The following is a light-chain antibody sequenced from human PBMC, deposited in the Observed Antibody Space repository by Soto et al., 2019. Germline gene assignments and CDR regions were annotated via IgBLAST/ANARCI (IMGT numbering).Light chain of an antibody. CDR3: QQLNKYPST. V-gene: IGKV3-20*01. CDR1: QSVSSNF. Sequence: EIVLTQSPGTLSLSPGERATLSCRASQSVSSNFLAWYQEKPGQAPRLLIYGASSRATGIPDRFSGSGSGTDFTLTISSLQPEDFATYYCQQLNKYPSTFGGGTKVDIK. CDR2: GAS. J-gene: IGKJ4*01.